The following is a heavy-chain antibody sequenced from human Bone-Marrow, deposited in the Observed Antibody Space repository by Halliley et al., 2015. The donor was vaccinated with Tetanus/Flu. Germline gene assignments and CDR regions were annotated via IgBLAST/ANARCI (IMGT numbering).Heavy chain of an antibody. CDR3: ARVHGEEPDSKGYYPYYYGIDV. CDR2: GST. J-gene: IGHJ6*02. D-gene: IGHD3-22*01. V-gene: IGHV3-53*01. Sequence: GSTYYADSVKGRFTISRDNSKNMVFFQMNSLRAEDTAVYYCARVHGEEPDSKGYYPYYYGIDVWGQGTTVTVSS.